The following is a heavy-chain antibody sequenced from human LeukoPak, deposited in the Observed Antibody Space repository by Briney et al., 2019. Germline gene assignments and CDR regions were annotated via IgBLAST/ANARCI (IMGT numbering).Heavy chain of an antibody. V-gene: IGHV3-49*04. CDR2: FRSKAFGGTT. CDR1: GFTFGDYG. J-gene: IGHJ6*02. Sequence: PGRSLRLSCTPSGFTFGDYGMSWVRQAPGKGLEWVGLFRSKAFGGTTEYAAFVKGRFTISRDDSKSIAYLQMNSLKTEDTAVYYCTRRGDPNYYYYGMDVWGQGTTVTVSS. D-gene: IGHD2-21*02. CDR3: TRRGDPNYYYYGMDV.